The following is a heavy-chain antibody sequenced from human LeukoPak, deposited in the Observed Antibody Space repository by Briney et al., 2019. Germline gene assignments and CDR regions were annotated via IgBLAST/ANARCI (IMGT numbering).Heavy chain of an antibody. D-gene: IGHD5-24*01. Sequence: GGSLRLSCAASGFIFGDYSMNWVRRPPGKGLEWISYIGIDSGNTKYADSVKGRFTTSADNAKNSLYLQMNSLRVEDTAVYYCARDHNFAFDNWGQGTLVTVSS. V-gene: IGHV3-11*06. J-gene: IGHJ4*02. CDR1: GFIFGDYS. CDR3: ARDHNFAFDN. CDR2: IGIDSGNT.